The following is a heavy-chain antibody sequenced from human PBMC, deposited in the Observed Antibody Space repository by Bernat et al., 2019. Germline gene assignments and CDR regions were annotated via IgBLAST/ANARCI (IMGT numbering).Heavy chain of an antibody. Sequence: EVQLLESGGGLVQPGGSLRLSCAASGFTFSSYAMSWVRQAPGKGLVWVSRISSDGSSTTYADSVKGRFTISRDNAKNIVHLQVNSLRAEDTAVYYCAREVSTTNHFDYWGQGTLVTVSS. CDR1: GFTFSSYA. J-gene: IGHJ4*02. D-gene: IGHD2/OR15-2a*01. CDR3: AREVSTTNHFDY. V-gene: IGHV3-74*01. CDR2: ISSDGSST.